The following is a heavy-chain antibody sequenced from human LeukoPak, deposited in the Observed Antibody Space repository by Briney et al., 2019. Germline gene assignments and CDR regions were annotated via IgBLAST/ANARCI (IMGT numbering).Heavy chain of an antibody. J-gene: IGHJ4*02. Sequence: PGGSLRLSCTASGFNFSSYAMTWVRQAPGKGLDWVSTIRAGGGDTFYSDSVKGRFSISRDNSKNTLILQMDSLRADDTAIYYCAKKTGIFDYCGQGTLVTVSS. V-gene: IGHV3-23*01. CDR2: IRAGGGDT. CDR3: AKKTGIFDY. CDR1: GFNFSSYA. D-gene: IGHD3-10*01.